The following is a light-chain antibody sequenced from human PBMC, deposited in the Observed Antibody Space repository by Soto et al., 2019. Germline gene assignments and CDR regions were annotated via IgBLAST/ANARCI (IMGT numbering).Light chain of an antibody. Sequence: DSQMTQYPSTLSAFVGDRVTITCRASQSISSWLAWYQQKPGKAPKLLISKASTLQSGVPPRFSGSGYGTEFTLTISSLQPDDFATYYCQQYERYPMTFGGGTKVEIK. CDR1: QSISSW. CDR2: KAS. CDR3: QQYERYPMT. V-gene: IGKV1-5*03. J-gene: IGKJ4*01.